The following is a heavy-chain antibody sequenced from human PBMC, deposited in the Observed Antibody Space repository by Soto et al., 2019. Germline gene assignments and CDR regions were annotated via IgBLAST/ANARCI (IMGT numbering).Heavy chain of an antibody. Sequence: PSETLSLTCAVYGGSFSGYYWSWIRQPPGKGLEWIGEINHSGSTNYNPSLKSRVTISVDTSKNQFSLKLSSVTAADTAVYYCARVRRRAGRQNYYYGMDAWGQGTTVTVSS. CDR2: INHSGST. CDR3: ARVRRRAGRQNYYYGMDA. J-gene: IGHJ6*02. D-gene: IGHD6-13*01. V-gene: IGHV4-34*01. CDR1: GGSFSGYY.